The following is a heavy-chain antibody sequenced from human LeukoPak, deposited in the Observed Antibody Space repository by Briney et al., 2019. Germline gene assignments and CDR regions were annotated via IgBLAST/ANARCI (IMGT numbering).Heavy chain of an antibody. Sequence: ASVKVSCKASGGTFSSYAISWVRQAPGQGLEWMGGIIPIFGTANYAQKFQGRVTITADESTSTAYMELSSLRSEDTAVYYCARDQRRRVTAIGYGPREYNYYMDVWGKGTTVTMSS. D-gene: IGHD2-21*02. CDR3: ARDQRRRVTAIGYGPREYNYYMDV. CDR1: GGTFSSYA. CDR2: IIPIFGTA. J-gene: IGHJ6*03. V-gene: IGHV1-69*13.